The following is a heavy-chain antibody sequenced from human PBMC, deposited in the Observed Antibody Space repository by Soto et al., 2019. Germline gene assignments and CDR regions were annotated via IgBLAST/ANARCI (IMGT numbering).Heavy chain of an antibody. CDR3: AGDVDYYDSSGYYY. D-gene: IGHD3-22*01. J-gene: IGHJ4*02. CDR2: IYYSGSA. CDR1: GGSIGSYY. Sequence: SETLCLTCTVSGGSIGSYYWSWIRQPPGKGLEWIGYIYYSGSANYNPSLKSRVTISVDTSKNQFSLKLSSVTAADTAVYYCAGDVDYYDSSGYYYWGQGTLVTVSS. V-gene: IGHV4-59*01.